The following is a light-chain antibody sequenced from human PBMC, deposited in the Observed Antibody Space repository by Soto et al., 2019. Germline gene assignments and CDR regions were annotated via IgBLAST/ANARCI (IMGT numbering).Light chain of an antibody. J-gene: IGLJ2*01. CDR1: SSNIGSFYD. CDR3: QSYDNSLSHVV. V-gene: IGLV1-40*01. CDR2: GDN. Sequence: QSVLTQPPSVSGAPGQRVTIPCTGSSSNIGSFYDVHWYQQLPGTVPKLLINGDNNRPSGVPDRFSGSKSGTSASLAITGLQPEDEADYYCQSYDNSLSHVVFGGGTKLTVL.